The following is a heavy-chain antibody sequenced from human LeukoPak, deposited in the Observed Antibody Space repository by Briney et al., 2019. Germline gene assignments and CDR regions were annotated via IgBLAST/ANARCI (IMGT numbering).Heavy chain of an antibody. J-gene: IGHJ4*02. V-gene: IGHV1-2*04. CDR3: ARGSGYDSSDFDY. CDR1: GYTFTGYY. D-gene: IGHD3-22*01. CDR2: INPNSGGT. Sequence: ASVKVSCKASGYTFTGYYMHWVRQAPGQGLEWMGWINPNSGGTNYAQKFQGWVTMTRDTSISTAYMELSRLRSDDTAVYYCARGSGYDSSDFDYWGQGTLVIVSS.